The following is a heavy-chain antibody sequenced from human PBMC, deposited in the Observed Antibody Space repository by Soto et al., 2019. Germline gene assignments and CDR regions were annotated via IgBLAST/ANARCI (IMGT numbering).Heavy chain of an antibody. J-gene: IGHJ4*02. V-gene: IGHV3-48*03. D-gene: IGHD4-17*01. CDR3: ARAHERDYGDYVGLFDY. Sequence: PGGSLRLSCAVSGFTFSSYEMNWVRQAPGKGLEWVSYIGTSGKTIYYADSVKGRSTISRDNAKNSLYLQMNSLRAEDTAVYYCARAHERDYGDYVGLFDYWGQGTLVTVSS. CDR2: IGTSGKTI. CDR1: GFTFSSYE.